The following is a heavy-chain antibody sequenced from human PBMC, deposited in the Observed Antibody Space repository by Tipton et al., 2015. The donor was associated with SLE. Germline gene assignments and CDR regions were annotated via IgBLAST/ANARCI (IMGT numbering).Heavy chain of an antibody. CDR3: ARHSASVYDAFDI. V-gene: IGHV4-59*01. CDR2: IYYSGST. Sequence: GLVKPSETLSLTCTVSGGSISSYFWSWIRQPPGKGLEWIGSIYYSGSTNYNPSPKSRVTISVDTSKNQFSLKLSSVTAADTAVYYWARHSASVYDAFDIWGQGTMVTVSS. J-gene: IGHJ3*02. D-gene: IGHD2-21*01. CDR1: GGSISSYF.